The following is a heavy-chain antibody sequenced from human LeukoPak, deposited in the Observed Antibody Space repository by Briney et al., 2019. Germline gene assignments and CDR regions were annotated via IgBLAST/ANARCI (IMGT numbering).Heavy chain of an antibody. CDR3: AREGEQQLVLGY. J-gene: IGHJ4*02. V-gene: IGHV3-66*02. CDR2: IYSGGST. Sequence: GGSLRLSCAASGFTVSSNYMSWVRQAPGKGLEWVSVIYSGGSTYYADSVKGRFTISRDNSKNTLYLQMNSLRAEDTAVYYCAREGEQQLVLGYWGQGTLVTVSS. CDR1: GFTVSSNY. D-gene: IGHD6-13*01.